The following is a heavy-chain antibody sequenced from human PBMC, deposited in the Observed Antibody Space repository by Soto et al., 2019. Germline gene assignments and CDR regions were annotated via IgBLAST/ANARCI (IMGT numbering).Heavy chain of an antibody. CDR3: ARGLRSVLDY. D-gene: IGHD6-6*01. V-gene: IGHV3-33*01. CDR2: ISSDEKIK. J-gene: IGHJ4*02. CDR1: GFIFSNFG. Sequence: QVQLVESGGGVVQPGGALSLSCVASGFIFSNFGMHWVRQAPGKEMEGVAVISSDEKIKQYVDSLRGRFAISRDNSKNTLYLQMTSLRAEDTAIYYCARGLRSVLDYWGQGTLVTVSS.